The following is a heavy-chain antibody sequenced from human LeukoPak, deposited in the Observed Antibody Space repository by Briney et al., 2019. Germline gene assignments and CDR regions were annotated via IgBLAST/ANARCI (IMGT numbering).Heavy chain of an antibody. V-gene: IGHV3-53*01. Sequence: PSETLSLTCTVSGGSIGSGGYYWSWIRQAPGKGLEWVSVIYSGGSTYYADSVKGRFTISRDNSKNTLYLQMNSLRAEDTAVYYCARGTRIVANWGQGTLVTVSS. CDR1: GGSIGSGGYY. CDR2: IYSGGST. D-gene: IGHD3-22*01. J-gene: IGHJ4*02. CDR3: ARGTRIVAN.